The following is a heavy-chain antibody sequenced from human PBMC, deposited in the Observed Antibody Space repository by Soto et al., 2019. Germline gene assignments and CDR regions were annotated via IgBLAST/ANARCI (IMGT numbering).Heavy chain of an antibody. CDR3: ARGFLGYSFYFDY. CDR1: GGSISSGGYY. CDR2: IYYSGST. D-gene: IGHD5-18*01. J-gene: IGHJ4*01. Sequence: SETLSLTCTVSGGSISSGGYYWSWIRQHPGKGLEWIGYIYYSGSTYYNPSLKSRVTISVDTSKNQFSLKLSSVTAADTAGYYCARGFLGYSFYFDYWGHGTLVNV. V-gene: IGHV4-31*03.